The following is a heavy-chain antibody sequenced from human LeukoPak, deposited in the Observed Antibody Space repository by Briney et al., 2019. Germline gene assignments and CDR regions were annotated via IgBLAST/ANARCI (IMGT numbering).Heavy chain of an antibody. CDR3: ARACSGGSCTDASDI. CDR1: GYSFTSYW. Sequence: GESLKISCKGSGYSFTSYWIGWVRQMPGKGLEWMGIIYPGDSDTRYSPSFQGQVTISADKSISTAYLQWSSLKASDTAMYYCARACSGGSCTDASDIWGQGTMVTVSS. V-gene: IGHV5-51*01. J-gene: IGHJ3*02. CDR2: IYPGDSDT. D-gene: IGHD2-15*01.